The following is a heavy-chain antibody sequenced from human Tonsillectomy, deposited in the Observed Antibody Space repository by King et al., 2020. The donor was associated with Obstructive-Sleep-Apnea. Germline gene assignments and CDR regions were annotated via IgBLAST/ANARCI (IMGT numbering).Heavy chain of an antibody. CDR3: ARGREYYYDSSAYIDY. J-gene: IGHJ4*02. Sequence: QLQESGPGLVKPSQNLSLTCTVSGDSINRGGYYWSWIRQHPGKGLQWIAYIYYSGSTSYNPSLKSRIVISVDTSKNQFSLKLSSVTAADTAVYYCARGREYYYDSSAYIDYWGQGTLVTVSS. CDR2: IYYSGST. V-gene: IGHV4-31*03. D-gene: IGHD3-22*01. CDR1: GDSINRGGYY.